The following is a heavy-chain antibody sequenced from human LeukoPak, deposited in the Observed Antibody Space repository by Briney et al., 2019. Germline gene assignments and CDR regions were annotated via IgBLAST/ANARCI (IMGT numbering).Heavy chain of an antibody. Sequence: SETLSLTCAVYGGSFSGYYWSWIRQPPGKGLEWIGIIYHSGRTDYNPSLKSRVTISEDTSKNQFSLKLSSVTAADTAVYYCARGDYGSGYRVNWFDPWGQGTLVTVSS. CDR1: GGSFSGYY. D-gene: IGHD3-10*01. J-gene: IGHJ5*02. CDR3: ARGDYGSGYRVNWFDP. CDR2: IYHSGRT. V-gene: IGHV4-34*01.